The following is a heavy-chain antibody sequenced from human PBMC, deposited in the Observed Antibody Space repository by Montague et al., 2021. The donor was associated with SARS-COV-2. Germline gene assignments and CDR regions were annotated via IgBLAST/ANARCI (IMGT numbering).Heavy chain of an antibody. J-gene: IGHJ5*02. Sequence: SETLSLTCTVSGGSISSYYWSWIRQPPGKGLEWIGCIYYSGSTYXNPSLKSRVTISVDTSKNQFSLKLSSVTAADTAVYYCARQAIKFTRWFDPWGQGTLVTVSS. CDR1: GGSISSYY. CDR3: ARQAIKFTRWFDP. D-gene: IGHD3-9*01. CDR2: IYYSGST. V-gene: IGHV4-59*04.